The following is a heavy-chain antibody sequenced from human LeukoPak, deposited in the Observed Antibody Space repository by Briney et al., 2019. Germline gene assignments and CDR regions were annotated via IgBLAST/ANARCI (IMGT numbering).Heavy chain of an antibody. D-gene: IGHD3-9*01. V-gene: IGHV4-39*07. CDR1: GGSISSSRYY. CDR2: IYYSGST. J-gene: IGHJ4*02. CDR3: ARDYDILTGPRSAFDY. Sequence: SETLSLTCTVSGGSISSSRYYWGWIRQPPGKGLEWIGSIYYSGSTYYNPSLKSRVTISVDTSKNQFSLKLSSVTAADTAVYYCARDYDILTGPRSAFDYWGQGTLVTVSS.